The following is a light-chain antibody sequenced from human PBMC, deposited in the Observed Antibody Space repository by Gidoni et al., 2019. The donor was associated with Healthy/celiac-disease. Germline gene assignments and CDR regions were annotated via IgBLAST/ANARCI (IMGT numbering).Light chain of an antibody. J-gene: IGKJ2*01. Sequence: DIQMTHYPSSMSASVGDRVTITCRASQSISSYFNWYQQKPGKAPKLLIYAASSLQSGVPSRFSGSGSGTDFTLTISSLQPEDFATYYCQQSYSTPHTFGQGTKVEIK. CDR1: QSISSY. V-gene: IGKV1-39*01. CDR2: AAS. CDR3: QQSYSTPHT.